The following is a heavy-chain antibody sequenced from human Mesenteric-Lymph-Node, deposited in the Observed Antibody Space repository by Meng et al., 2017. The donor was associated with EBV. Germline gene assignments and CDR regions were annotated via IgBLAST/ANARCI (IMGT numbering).Heavy chain of an antibody. CDR3: ARHDGAGSYYPLDY. Sequence: QVLLVHSGGEVKKPGASVKVSCKASGFTFSGYGISWVRQAPGQGLEWMGWISGNNGDTLYAQKLQGRVTLTTDTATNTAFMELRSLRSDDTAVYFCARHDGAGSYYPLDYWGQGTLVTVSS. D-gene: IGHD3-10*01. V-gene: IGHV1-18*01. CDR1: GFTFSGYG. CDR2: ISGNNGDT. J-gene: IGHJ4*02.